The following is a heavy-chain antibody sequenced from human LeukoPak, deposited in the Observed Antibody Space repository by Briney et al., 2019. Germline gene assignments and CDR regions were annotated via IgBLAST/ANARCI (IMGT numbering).Heavy chain of an antibody. D-gene: IGHD1-1*01. CDR2: IYYSGST. CDR1: GGSISSSSYY. J-gene: IGHJ5*02. V-gene: IGHV4-39*01. Sequence: SETLSLTCTVSGGSISSSSYYWGWIRQPPGKGLEWIGSIYYSGSTYYNPSLKSRGTISVDTSKNQFSLKLSSVTAADTAVYYCARATPPYNWNVNWFDPWGQGTLVTVSS. CDR3: ARATPPYNWNVNWFDP.